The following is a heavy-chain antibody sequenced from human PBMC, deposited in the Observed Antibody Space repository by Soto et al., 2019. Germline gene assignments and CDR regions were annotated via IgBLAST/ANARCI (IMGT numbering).Heavy chain of an antibody. CDR3: AKASGENYPGSRVVDY. D-gene: IGHD3-10*01. CDR1: GFSFSTYA. Sequence: GGSLRLSCAASGFSFSTYAMSWVRQAPGKGLEWVSVVTSTGRDTLHADSVKGRFTISRDNPKNMLYLQMNSLRAEDAAIYYCAKASGENYPGSRVVDYWGQGTRVTVSS. CDR2: VTSTGRDT. V-gene: IGHV3-23*01. J-gene: IGHJ4*02.